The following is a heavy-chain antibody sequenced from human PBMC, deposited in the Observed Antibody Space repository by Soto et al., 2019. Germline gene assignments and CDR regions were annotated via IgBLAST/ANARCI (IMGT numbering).Heavy chain of an antibody. V-gene: IGHV1-3*01. J-gene: IGHJ5*02. CDR2: INAGNGNT. Sequence: ASVKVSCKASGYTFTSYAMHWVRQAPGQRLEWMGWINAGNGNTKYSQKFQGRVTITRDTSASTAYMELSSLRSEDTAVYYCARDSRVAAGFSLLGLPFDPWGQGTLVTVSS. CDR1: GYTFTSYA. D-gene: IGHD6-25*01. CDR3: ARDSRVAAGFSLLGLPFDP.